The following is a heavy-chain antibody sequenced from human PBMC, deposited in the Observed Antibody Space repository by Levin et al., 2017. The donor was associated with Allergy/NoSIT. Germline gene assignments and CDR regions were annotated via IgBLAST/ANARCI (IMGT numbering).Heavy chain of an antibody. CDR2: IVPVFGST. CDR3: VTRSASRYGHYYFDY. J-gene: IGHJ4*02. CDR1: GGTFRHYA. D-gene: IGHD5-18*01. V-gene: IGHV1-69*13. Sequence: GASVKVSCKASGGTFRHYALSWVRQAPGQGFEWMGGIVPVFGSTNYAQKFHGRVTITADESTSTANMELSSRRSDDTAVYYCVTRSASRYGHYYFDYWGQGTLVTVSS.